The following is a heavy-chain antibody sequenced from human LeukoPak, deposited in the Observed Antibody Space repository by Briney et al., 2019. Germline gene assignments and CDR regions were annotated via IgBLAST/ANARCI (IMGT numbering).Heavy chain of an antibody. CDR3: AKVGVTLFRGGSYYFDY. D-gene: IGHD2/OR15-2a*01. J-gene: IGHJ4*02. CDR1: GFTFSSYA. CDR2: ISSSGGST. Sequence: PGGSLRLSCAASGFTFSSYAMSWVRQAPGKGLEWVSAISSSGGSTYYADSVKGRFTISRDNSKNTLSLQMNSLRADDTAIYYCAKVGVTLFRGGSYYFDYWGQGTLVTVSS. V-gene: IGHV3-23*01.